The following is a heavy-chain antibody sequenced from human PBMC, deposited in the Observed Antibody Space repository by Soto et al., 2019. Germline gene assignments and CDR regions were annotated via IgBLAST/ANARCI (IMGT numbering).Heavy chain of an antibody. CDR3: ATDDYGDYYYYGMDV. D-gene: IGHD4-17*01. CDR2: ISYDGSNK. J-gene: IGHJ6*02. CDR1: GFTFRRYA. Sequence: GGSLRLSCAASGFTFRRYAMHWVRQAPGKGLEWVAVISYDGSNKDYADSVKDRFTISRHNSKNTLYLQMNSQSADDTSVYYCATDDYGDYYYYGMDVWGQGTTVTVSS. V-gene: IGHV3-30*04.